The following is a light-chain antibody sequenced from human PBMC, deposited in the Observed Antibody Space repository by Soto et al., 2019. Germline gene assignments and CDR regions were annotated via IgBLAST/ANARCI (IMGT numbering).Light chain of an antibody. CDR1: SSDVGGYNY. V-gene: IGLV2-14*01. Sequence: QSALTQPASVSGSPGQSITISCTGTSSDVGGYNYVSWYQQHPGKAPKLMIYDVSNRPSGVSNRFSGSKSGNTASLTISWRQAEDDADYYCSTYTTSSTPEVFGTGTKLTVL. CDR2: DVS. J-gene: IGLJ1*01. CDR3: STYTTSSTPEV.